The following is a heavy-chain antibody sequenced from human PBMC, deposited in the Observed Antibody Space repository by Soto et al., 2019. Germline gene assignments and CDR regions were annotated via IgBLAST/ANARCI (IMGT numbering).Heavy chain of an antibody. J-gene: IGHJ5*02. D-gene: IGHD3-16*02. CDR1: GFILRNYW. CDR3: ARYRSLDP. V-gene: IGHV3-7*03. CDR2: IKEDGSEK. Sequence: EVQLVESGGGLVQPGGSLRLSCADSGFILRNYWMSWVRQAPGMGLQWVASIKEDGSEKYDVDPVKGRFTISRENDKNAMYRQMIRLRAEDTAVYYCARYRSLDPWGQGILVTVSS.